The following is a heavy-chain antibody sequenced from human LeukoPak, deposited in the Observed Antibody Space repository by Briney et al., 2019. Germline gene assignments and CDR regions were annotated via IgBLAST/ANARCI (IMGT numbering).Heavy chain of an antibody. CDR3: ARGRPDGSGSYYKFDP. V-gene: IGHV4-39*01. CDR1: AGSISSSSYY. D-gene: IGHD3-10*01. Sequence: PSETLSLTCSVSAGSISSSSYYWGWIRQPPGKGLEWIGSIYYSGRTYYNPSLKSRVPISVDTSKNQFSLKLTSVTAADTAVYYCARGRPDGSGSYYKFDPWGQGTLVTVSS. CDR2: IYYSGRT. J-gene: IGHJ5*02.